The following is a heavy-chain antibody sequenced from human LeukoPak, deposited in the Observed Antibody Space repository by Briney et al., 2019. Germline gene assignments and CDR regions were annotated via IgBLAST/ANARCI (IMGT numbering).Heavy chain of an antibody. V-gene: IGHV1-18*01. CDR1: GYTFISYG. CDR3: ARPDYGGNRGSFHI. J-gene: IGHJ3*02. Sequence: ASVKVSFKSSGYTFISYGIIWVRQAPGRGLEGMGWINGYNGNTNYTQKLQGRVTMTTDTSTSKAYMELRSLRSDDTAVYYCARPDYGGNRGSFHIWGQGAIVTVSS. CDR2: INGYNGNT. D-gene: IGHD4-23*01.